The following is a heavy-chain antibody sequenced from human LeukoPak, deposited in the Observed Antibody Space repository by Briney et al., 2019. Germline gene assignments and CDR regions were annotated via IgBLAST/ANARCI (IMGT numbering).Heavy chain of an antibody. J-gene: IGHJ3*02. V-gene: IGHV1-69*13. CDR3: ARDEVTTGAFDI. CDR2: IIPIFGTA. Sequence: ASVKLSCKASGGTFSSYAISWVRQAPGQGLEWMGGIIPIFGTANYAQKFQGRVTITADESTSTAYMELSSLRSEDTAVYYCARDEVTTGAFDIWGQGTMVTVSS. D-gene: IGHD4-17*01. CDR1: GGTFSSYA.